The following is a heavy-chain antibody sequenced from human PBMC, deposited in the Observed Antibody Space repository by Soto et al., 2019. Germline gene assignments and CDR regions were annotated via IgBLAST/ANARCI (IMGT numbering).Heavy chain of an antibody. V-gene: IGHV1-69*04. D-gene: IGHD6-19*01. CDR1: GGTFSSYV. CDR2: IIPMVGVA. CDR3: ARLSKAGSDAFDV. J-gene: IGHJ3*01. Sequence: SVKVSCKASGGTFSSYVISWVRQAPGQGLEWMGRIIPMVGVAKYAQRFQGRVTITADKSTSTAYMELSSLKFEDTAVYYCARLSKAGSDAFDVWGQGTMLTVSS.